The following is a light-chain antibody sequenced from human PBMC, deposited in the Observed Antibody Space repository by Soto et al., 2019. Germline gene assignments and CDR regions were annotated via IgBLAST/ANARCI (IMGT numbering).Light chain of an antibody. J-gene: IGKJ2*01. CDR3: QQYHASSYT. V-gene: IGKV3-20*01. Sequence: EIVLTQSPGTLSLSPGERATLSCRASQSIDSRYLAWYQQKPGQAPRLLIYATSSRATDTPDRFSGSGSGTDFTLTISRLEPEDVAVFYCQQYHASSYTFGQGTKLEIK. CDR2: ATS. CDR1: QSIDSRY.